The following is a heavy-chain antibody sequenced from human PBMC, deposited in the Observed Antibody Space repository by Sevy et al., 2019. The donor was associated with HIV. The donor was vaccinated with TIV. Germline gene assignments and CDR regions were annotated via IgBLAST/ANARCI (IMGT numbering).Heavy chain of an antibody. CDR3: AREAPQHYDSSGYFTPYFDY. CDR2: IMQDGSEK. Sequence: GGSLRLSCAASRFTFSSYWMSWVRQAPGKGLEWVANIMQDGSEKYYVDSVKGRFTISRDNAKNSLYLQMNSLRAEDTAVYYCAREAPQHYDSSGYFTPYFDYWGQGTLVTVSS. CDR1: RFTFSSYW. D-gene: IGHD3-22*01. J-gene: IGHJ4*02. V-gene: IGHV3-7*03.